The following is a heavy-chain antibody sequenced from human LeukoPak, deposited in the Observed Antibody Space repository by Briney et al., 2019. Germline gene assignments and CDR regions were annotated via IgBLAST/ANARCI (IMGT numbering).Heavy chain of an antibody. CDR1: GYTFISYD. Sequence: GASVKVSCKASGYTFISYDINWVRQATGQGLEWMGRMNPNSGNTGYAQKFQGGVTMTRNTSISTAYMELSSLRSEDTAVYYCVRGWWFRAFDIWGQGTMVTVSS. J-gene: IGHJ3*02. V-gene: IGHV1-8*01. CDR3: VRGWWFRAFDI. D-gene: IGHD2-15*01. CDR2: MNPNSGNT.